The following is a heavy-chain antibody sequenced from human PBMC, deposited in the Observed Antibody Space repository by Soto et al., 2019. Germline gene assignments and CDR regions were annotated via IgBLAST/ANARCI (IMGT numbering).Heavy chain of an antibody. CDR2: ISGSGGST. V-gene: IGHV3-23*01. D-gene: IGHD3-16*01. CDR1: GFTFSIYA. J-gene: IGHJ4*02. Sequence: EVQLLESGGGLVQPGGSLRLSCAASGFTFSIYAMSWVRQAPGKGLEWVSAISGSGGSTYYADSVKGRFTISRDNSRNTRYLQMNSLRAEDTAVYYCAKVGGIGVADDWGQGTLVTVSS. CDR3: AKVGGIGVADD.